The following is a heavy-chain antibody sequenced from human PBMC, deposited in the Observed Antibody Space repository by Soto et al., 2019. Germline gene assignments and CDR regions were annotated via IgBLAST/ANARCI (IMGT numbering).Heavy chain of an antibody. D-gene: IGHD2-21*01. CDR2: IRSKANNYAT. CDR1: GFTFSGSA. CDR3: TRHVADY. J-gene: IGHJ4*02. V-gene: IGHV3-73*01. Sequence: EVQLVESGGGLVQPGGSLKLSCAASGFTFSGSAMHWVRQASGKGLEWVGRIRSKANNYATAYAASVTGRFTISRDDSKNTAYLQMDSLKTEDTAVYYCTRHVADYWGQGTLVTVSS.